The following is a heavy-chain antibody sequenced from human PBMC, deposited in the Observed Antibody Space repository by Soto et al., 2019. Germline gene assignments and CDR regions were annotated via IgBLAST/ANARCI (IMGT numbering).Heavy chain of an antibody. CDR1: GYTLTELS. J-gene: IGHJ1*01. V-gene: IGHV1-24*01. CDR3: ATVLPYDSSGYYQEYFQH. D-gene: IGHD3-22*01. CDR2: FDPEDGET. Sequence: ASVKVSCKVSGYTLTELSMHWVRQAPGKGLEWMGGFDPEDGETIYAQKFQGRVTMTEDTSTDTAYMELSSLRSEDTAVYYCATVLPYDSSGYYQEYFQHWGQGTLVTVS.